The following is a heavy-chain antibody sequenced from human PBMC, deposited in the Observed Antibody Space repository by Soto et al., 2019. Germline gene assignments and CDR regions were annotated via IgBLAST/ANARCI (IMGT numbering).Heavy chain of an antibody. J-gene: IGHJ5*02. CDR3: ARVVVQRPSYNWFDP. V-gene: IGHV4-30-4*01. CDR2: IYYSGST. D-gene: IGHD2-21*01. CDR1: CGSITSGDYY. Sequence: PSETLSLTCTVSCGSITSGDYYWSWIRQPPGKGLEWIGHIYYSGSTYYNPFLKSRVIISVDKSKNQFSLKLNSVTAADTAVYYCARVVVQRPSYNWFDPWGQGTLVTVSS.